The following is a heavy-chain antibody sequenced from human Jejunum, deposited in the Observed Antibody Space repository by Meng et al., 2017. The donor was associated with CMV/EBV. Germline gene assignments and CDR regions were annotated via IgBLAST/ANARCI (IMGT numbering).Heavy chain of an antibody. CDR2: ISYDGSNK. J-gene: IGHJ4*02. D-gene: IGHD2-15*01. CDR1: GFNFNSYG. Sequence: AASGFNFNSYGMHWVRQAPGKGLEWVAVISYDGSNKYYPDSMKGRFTISRDNSKNTLYLQMNSLRPEDTAVYYCAKDVVAYFYYFDYWGQGTLVTVSS. CDR3: AKDVVAYFYYFDY. V-gene: IGHV3-30*18.